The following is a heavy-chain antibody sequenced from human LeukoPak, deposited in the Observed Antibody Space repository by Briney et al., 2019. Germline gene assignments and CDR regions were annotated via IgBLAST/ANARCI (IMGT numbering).Heavy chain of an antibody. D-gene: IGHD3-3*01. CDR2: ISYDGSNK. CDR3: ASDMSYSGYYIDY. CDR1: GFIFSSYA. V-gene: IGHV3-30-3*01. J-gene: IGHJ4*02. Sequence: TGGSLRLSCAASGFIFSSYAMHWVRQAPGKGLEWVALISYDGSNKYYADSVKGRFTISRDNSKNTLFLQMNSLRAEDTAVYYCASDMSYSGYYIDYWGQGTLVTVSS.